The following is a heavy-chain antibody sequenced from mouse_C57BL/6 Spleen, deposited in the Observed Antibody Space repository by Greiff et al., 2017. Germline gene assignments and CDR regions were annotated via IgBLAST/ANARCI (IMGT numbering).Heavy chain of an antibody. D-gene: IGHD1-1*01. CDR2: ISDGGSYT. J-gene: IGHJ1*03. CDR1: GFTFSSYA. Sequence: EVKLMESGGGLVKPGGSLKLSCAASGFTFSSYAMSWVRQTPEKRLEWVATISDGGSYTYYPDNVKGRFTISRDNAKNNLYLQMSHLKSEDTAMYYCARVPYYYGSRDWYFDVWGTGTTVTVSS. CDR3: ARVPYYYGSRDWYFDV. V-gene: IGHV5-4*03.